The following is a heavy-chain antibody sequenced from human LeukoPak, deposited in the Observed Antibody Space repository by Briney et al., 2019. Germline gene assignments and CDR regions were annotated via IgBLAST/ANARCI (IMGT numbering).Heavy chain of an antibody. D-gene: IGHD3-16*02. J-gene: IGHJ3*02. CDR3: ARTRYDAFDI. V-gene: IGHV4-38-2*01. CDR2: IYHSGST. CDR1: GYSISSGYY. Sequence: PSETLSPTCAVSGYSISSGYYWGWIRQPPGKGLEWIGSIYHSGSTYYNPSLKSRVTISVDTSKNQFSLKLSSVTAADTAVYYCARTRYDAFDIWGQGTMVTVSS.